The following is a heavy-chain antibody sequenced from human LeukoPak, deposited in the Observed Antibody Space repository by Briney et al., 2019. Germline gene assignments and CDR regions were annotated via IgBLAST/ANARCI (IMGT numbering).Heavy chain of an antibody. CDR1: GYTLSGYY. CDR2: INPNSGAT. CDR3: ARYNWNDVVSALDY. V-gene: IGHV1-2*02. Sequence: GASVKVSCKASGYTLSGYYIYSVRQAPGQGLEWMGWINPNSGATHYAQNFQGGVTMTRDTSISTFYMEVSRLRADDTAVYFCARYNWNDVVSALDYWGQGTLVTVSS. J-gene: IGHJ4*02. D-gene: IGHD1-1*01.